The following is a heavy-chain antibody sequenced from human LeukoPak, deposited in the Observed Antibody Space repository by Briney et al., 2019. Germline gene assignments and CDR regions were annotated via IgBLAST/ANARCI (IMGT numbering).Heavy chain of an antibody. CDR3: AKGDSSGYTYYFDY. V-gene: IGHV3-30*02. J-gene: IGHJ4*02. CDR1: GFTFSSYG. Sequence: GGSLRLSCAASGFTFSSYGMHWVRQAPGKGLEWVAFIRYDGSNKYYADSVKGRFTISRDNSKNTLYLQMNSLRAEDTAVYYCAKGDSSGYTYYFDYWGQGTLVTVSS. CDR2: IRYDGSNK. D-gene: IGHD3-22*01.